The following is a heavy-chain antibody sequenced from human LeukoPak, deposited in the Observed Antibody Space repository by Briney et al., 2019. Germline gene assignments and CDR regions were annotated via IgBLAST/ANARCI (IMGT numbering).Heavy chain of an antibody. Sequence: SETLSLTCTVSGGSISSYYWSWIRQPPGKGLEWIGEINHSGSTNYNPSLKSRVTISVDTSKNQFSLKLSSVTAADTAVYYCASDLRGYSYTYYYYGMDVWGQGTTVTVSS. V-gene: IGHV4-34*01. CDR3: ASDLRGYSYTYYYYGMDV. CDR2: INHSGST. J-gene: IGHJ6*02. D-gene: IGHD5-18*01. CDR1: GGSISSYY.